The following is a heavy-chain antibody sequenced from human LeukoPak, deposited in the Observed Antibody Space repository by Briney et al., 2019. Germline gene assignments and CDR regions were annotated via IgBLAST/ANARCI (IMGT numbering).Heavy chain of an antibody. J-gene: IGHJ6*03. V-gene: IGHV4-59*01. CDR2: IYYSGST. CDR3: ARDWGVSARPGYMDV. CDR1: GGSISNYY. Sequence: PSETLSLTCTVSGGSISNYYWSWIRQPPGKGLEWIGYIYYSGSTKYNPSLKSRVTISVDTSNNQFSLRLSSVTAADTAVYYCARDWGVSARPGYMDVWGKGTTVTVSS. D-gene: IGHD6-6*01.